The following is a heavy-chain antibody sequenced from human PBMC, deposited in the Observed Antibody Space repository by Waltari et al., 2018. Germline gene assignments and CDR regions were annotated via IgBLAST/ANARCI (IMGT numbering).Heavy chain of an antibody. D-gene: IGHD2-15*01. J-gene: IGHJ4*02. CDR3: ARDSSGDYCSGGSCPDY. Sequence: EVQLMESGGGLVQVGGSLRLSCVASGFTFIRYSMIWVRRATGKGLEWISYISSTGFTKYYAEAVKGRFTISRDRAVYLQMGGLRDDETGVYYCARDSSGDYCSGGSCPDYWGQGIQVTVSS. CDR2: ISSTGFTK. CDR1: GFTFIRYS. V-gene: IGHV3-48*02.